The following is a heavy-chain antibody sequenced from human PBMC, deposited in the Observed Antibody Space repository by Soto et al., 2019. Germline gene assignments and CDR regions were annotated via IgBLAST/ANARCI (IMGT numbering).Heavy chain of an antibody. CDR3: AREDFYNGMDV. Sequence: SETLSLTCAVYGGSFSGYYWSWIRQPPGKGLEWIGEINHSGSTNYNPSLKSRVTTSVDTSKNQFSLKVSSVSAADTAMYYCAREDFYNGMDVWGQGTTVTVSS. V-gene: IGHV4-34*01. J-gene: IGHJ6*02. CDR2: INHSGST. CDR1: GGSFSGYY.